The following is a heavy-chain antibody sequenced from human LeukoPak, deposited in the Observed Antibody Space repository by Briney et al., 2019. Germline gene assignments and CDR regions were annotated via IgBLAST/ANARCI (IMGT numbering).Heavy chain of an antibody. J-gene: IGHJ4*02. CDR2: IYYSGST. D-gene: IGHD3-3*01. Sequence: SETLSLTCSVSGGFITTDYWSWIRQPPGKGLEWIGYIYYSGSTNYNPSLKSRVTISVDTSKNQFSLKLSSVTAADTAVYYCAREHPSYDFWSGYYPLWGQGTLVTVSS. CDR1: GGFITTDY. V-gene: IGHV4-59*12. CDR3: AREHPSYDFWSGYYPL.